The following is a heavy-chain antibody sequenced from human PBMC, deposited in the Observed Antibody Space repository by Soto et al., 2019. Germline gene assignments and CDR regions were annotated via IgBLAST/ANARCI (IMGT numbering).Heavy chain of an antibody. V-gene: IGHV3-30*18. D-gene: IGHD6-19*01. CDR3: AKYPDISGWYADTTMDLDY. CDR1: GFTFSSYG. CDR2: ISYDGSNK. Sequence: GGALSVSCAASGFTFSSYGMHWVRQAPGKGLEWVAVISYDGSNKYYADSVKGRFTISRDNSKNTVYLQMNSLRAEDTAVYYCAKYPDISGWYADTTMDLDYWGEVTLVPVSP. J-gene: IGHJ4*02.